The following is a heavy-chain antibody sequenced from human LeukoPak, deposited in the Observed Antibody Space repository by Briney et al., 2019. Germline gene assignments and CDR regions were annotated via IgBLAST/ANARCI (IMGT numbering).Heavy chain of an antibody. Sequence: GGSLRLSCAASGFTFSSYGMHWVRQAPGKGLEWVSGINWNGGSTGYADSVKGRFTISRDNAKNSLYLQMNSLRAEDTALYHCARSYGSGWPFDYWGQGTLVTVSS. J-gene: IGHJ4*02. D-gene: IGHD3-10*01. CDR2: INWNGGST. CDR1: GFTFSSYG. V-gene: IGHV3-20*01. CDR3: ARSYGSGWPFDY.